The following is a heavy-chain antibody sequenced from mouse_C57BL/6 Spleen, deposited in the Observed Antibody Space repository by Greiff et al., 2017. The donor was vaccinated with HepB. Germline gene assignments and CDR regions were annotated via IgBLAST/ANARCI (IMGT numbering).Heavy chain of an antibody. CDR3: ARSVNYDVEPWFAY. CDR2: FHPNSGST. V-gene: IGHV1-64*01. J-gene: IGHJ3*01. Sequence: QVQLQQPGAELVKPGASVKLSCKASGYTFTSYWMHWVKQRPGQGLEWIGIFHPNSGSTNYNEKFKSKATLTVDKSSSTAYMELSRLTSEDSAVYYCARSVNYDVEPWFAYWGQGTLVTVSA. CDR1: GYTFTSYW. D-gene: IGHD2-4*01.